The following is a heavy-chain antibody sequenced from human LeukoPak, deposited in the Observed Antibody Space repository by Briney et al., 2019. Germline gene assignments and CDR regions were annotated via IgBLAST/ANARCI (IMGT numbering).Heavy chain of an antibody. Sequence: EASVKVSCKASGGTFSSYTISWVRQALGQGLEWMGRIIPILGIANYAQKFQGRVTITADKSTSTAYMELSSLRSEDTAVYYCALGLVVAADDAFDIWGQGTMVTVSS. CDR2: IIPILGIA. CDR1: GGTFSSYT. CDR3: ALGLVVAADDAFDI. V-gene: IGHV1-69*02. D-gene: IGHD2-15*01. J-gene: IGHJ3*02.